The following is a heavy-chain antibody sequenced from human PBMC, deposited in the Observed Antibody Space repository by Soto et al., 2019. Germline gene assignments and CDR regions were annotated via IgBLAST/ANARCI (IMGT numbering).Heavy chain of an antibody. CDR2: INPNSGGT. V-gene: IGHV1-2*04. J-gene: IGHJ1*01. Sequence: ASVKVSCKASGYTFTGYYMHWVRQAPGQGLEWMGWINPNSGGTNYAQKFQGWVTMTRDTSISTAYMELSRLRSDDTAVYYCARVRRYCSGGSCYSTAEYFQHWGQGTLVAVSS. CDR1: GYTFTGYY. CDR3: ARVRRYCSGGSCYSTAEYFQH. D-gene: IGHD2-15*01.